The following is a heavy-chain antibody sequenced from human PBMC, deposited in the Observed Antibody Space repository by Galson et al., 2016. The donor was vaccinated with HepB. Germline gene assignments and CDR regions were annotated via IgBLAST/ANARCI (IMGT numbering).Heavy chain of an antibody. Sequence: SETLSLTCTVSGGSVSSRSYYWAWIRQPPGKGLEWIGSLLYGGTAYYSPSLQTRVTISVDTSKNQFSLHLNSVTAADTAVYYCARLRGGYNAQGYFDLWGQGALVTVSS. J-gene: IGHJ4*02. CDR1: GGSVSSRSYY. CDR2: LLYGGTA. V-gene: IGHV4-39*01. D-gene: IGHD1-1*01. CDR3: ARLRGGYNAQGYFDL.